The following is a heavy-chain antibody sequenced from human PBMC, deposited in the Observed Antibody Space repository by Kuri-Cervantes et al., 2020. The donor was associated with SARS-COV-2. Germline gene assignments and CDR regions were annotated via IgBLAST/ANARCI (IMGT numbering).Heavy chain of an antibody. V-gene: IGHV1-8*03. Sequence: ASVKVSCKASGYTFTSYDINWMRQATGQGLEWMGWMNPNSGNTGYAQKFQGRVTITRNTSISTAYMELSSLRSEDTAVYYCARARIAAAGYNWFDPWGQGTLVTVSS. D-gene: IGHD6-13*01. CDR3: ARARIAAAGYNWFDP. CDR2: MNPNSGNT. J-gene: IGHJ5*02. CDR1: GYTFTSYD.